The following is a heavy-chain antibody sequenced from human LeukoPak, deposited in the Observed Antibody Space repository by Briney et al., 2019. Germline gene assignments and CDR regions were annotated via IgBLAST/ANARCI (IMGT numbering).Heavy chain of an antibody. Sequence: ASVKVSCKASGYTFTGYYMHWVRQAPGQGLEWMGWINPNSGGTNYAQKFQGRVTMTRDTSISTAYMELSRLRSDDTAVYYCARDSSYYGSGSYTWGQGTLVTVSS. J-gene: IGHJ4*02. CDR3: ARDSSYYGSGSYT. CDR2: INPNSGGT. CDR1: GYTFTGYY. V-gene: IGHV1-2*02. D-gene: IGHD3-10*01.